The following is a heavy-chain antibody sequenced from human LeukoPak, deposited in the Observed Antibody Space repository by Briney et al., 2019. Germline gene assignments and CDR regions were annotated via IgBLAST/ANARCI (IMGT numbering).Heavy chain of an antibody. Sequence: PSETLSLTCNVSGGSINSYHWSWIRQPAGEELEWIGRLYSSGSFNYNPSLKSRVSMSVDTSKNQFSLKLTSVTAADTAVYFCARGGKATVVTLWGPGILVTVS. CDR2: LYSSGSF. CDR1: GGSINSYH. V-gene: IGHV4-4*07. D-gene: IGHD4-23*01. J-gene: IGHJ4*02. CDR3: ARGGKATVVTL.